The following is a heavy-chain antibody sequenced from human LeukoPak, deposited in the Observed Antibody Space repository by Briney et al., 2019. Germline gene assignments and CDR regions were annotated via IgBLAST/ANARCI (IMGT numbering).Heavy chain of an antibody. CDR1: GFTFSSYG. D-gene: IGHD3-9*01. CDR3: ARTYYDILTGYYLSAFDI. CDR2: ISSSSSYI. Sequence: PGGSLRLSCAASGFTFSSYGMNWVRQAPGKGLEWVSSISSSSSYIYYADSVKGRFTISRDNAKNSLYLQMNSLRAEDTAVYYCARTYYDILTGYYLSAFDIWGQGTMVTVSS. J-gene: IGHJ3*02. V-gene: IGHV3-21*01.